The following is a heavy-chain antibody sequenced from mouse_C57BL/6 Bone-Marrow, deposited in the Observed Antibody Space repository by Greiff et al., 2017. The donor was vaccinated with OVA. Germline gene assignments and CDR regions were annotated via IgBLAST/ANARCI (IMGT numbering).Heavy chain of an antibody. D-gene: IGHD1-1*01. V-gene: IGHV1-50*01. CDR1: GYTFTSYW. CDR2: IDPSDSYT. Sequence: VQLQQPGAELVKPGASVKLFCKASGYTFTSYWMQWVKQRPGQGLEWIGEIDPSDSYTNYNQKFKGKATFTVDTSSSTAYMQLSSMTSEHSAVYYCASETVLAHFDYWGQGTTLTVSS. J-gene: IGHJ2*01. CDR3: ASETVLAHFDY.